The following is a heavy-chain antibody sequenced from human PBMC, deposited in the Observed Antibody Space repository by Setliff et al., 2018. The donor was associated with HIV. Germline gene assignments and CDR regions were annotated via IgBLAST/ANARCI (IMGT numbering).Heavy chain of an antibody. D-gene: IGHD3-9*01. CDR2: FDPEDDET. J-gene: IGHJ3*02. CDR1: GYDFTDNF. CDR3: ATSGFYDILTGPTPGVFDI. Sequence: ASVKVSCKASGYDFTDNFVHWVRQAPGEGLEWVGGFDPEDDETVYAEKFQGRVTMTEDTSTDTAYMALSSLRSEDTAMYYCATSGFYDILTGPTPGVFDIWGQGTMVTVSS. V-gene: IGHV1-24*01.